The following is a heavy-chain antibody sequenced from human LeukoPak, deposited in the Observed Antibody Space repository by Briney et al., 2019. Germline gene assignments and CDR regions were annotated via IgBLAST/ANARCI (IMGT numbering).Heavy chain of an antibody. CDR3: AKDSGYYFDY. CDR2: ISWNSGSI. J-gene: IGHJ4*02. Sequence: GGSLRLSCAASGFTFDAYAVHWVRQAPGKGLEWVSGISWNSGSIGYADSVKGRFTISRDNAKNSLYLQMNSLRTEDTALYYCAKDSGYYFDYWGQGTLVTDSS. CDR1: GFTFDAYA. V-gene: IGHV3-9*01. D-gene: IGHD1-14*01.